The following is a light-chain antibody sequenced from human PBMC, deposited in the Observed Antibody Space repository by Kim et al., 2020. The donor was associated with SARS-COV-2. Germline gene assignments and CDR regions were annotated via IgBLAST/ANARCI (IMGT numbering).Light chain of an antibody. CDR2: TNN. CDR3: STWDDSLNAVI. J-gene: IGLJ2*01. CDR1: TSNMTSNA. Sequence: RVSISCSGTTSNMTSNALSWYQHLPGTAPNLLLYTNNQRPSGVPDRFSGSKSGTSASLAISGLQSEDEADYYCSTWDDSLNAVIFGGGTQLTVL. V-gene: IGLV1-44*01.